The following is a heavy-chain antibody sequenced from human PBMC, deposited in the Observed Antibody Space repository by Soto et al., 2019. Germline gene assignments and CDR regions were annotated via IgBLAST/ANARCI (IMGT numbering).Heavy chain of an antibody. Sequence: GGSLRLSCAASGFTFSSYAMSWVRQARGKGLEWVSAISFSDGGTYYADSVKGRLTISRDNSKNTLFLQMNSLRVEDTAVYYCVKDDRILGRRYFDLWGRGTLVTVS. CDR2: ISFSDGGT. V-gene: IGHV3-23*01. CDR1: GFTFSSYA. J-gene: IGHJ2*01. CDR3: VKDDRILGRRYFDL. D-gene: IGHD2-15*01.